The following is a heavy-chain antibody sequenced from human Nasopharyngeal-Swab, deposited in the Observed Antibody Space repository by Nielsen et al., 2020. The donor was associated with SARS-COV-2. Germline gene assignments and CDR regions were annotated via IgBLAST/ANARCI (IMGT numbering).Heavy chain of an antibody. CDR3: ARGHRGYSGYDYYYYYMDV. D-gene: IGHD5-12*01. Sequence: WVRQAPGQGLEWMGIINPSGGSTSYAQKFQGRDTMTRNTSISTAYMELSSLRSEDTAVYYCARGHRGYSGYDYYYYYMDVWGKGTTVTVSS. J-gene: IGHJ6*03. CDR2: INPSGGST. V-gene: IGHV1-46*01.